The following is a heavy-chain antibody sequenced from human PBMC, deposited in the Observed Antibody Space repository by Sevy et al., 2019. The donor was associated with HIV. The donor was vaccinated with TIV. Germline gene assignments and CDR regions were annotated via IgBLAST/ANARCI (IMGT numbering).Heavy chain of an antibody. CDR1: GFTFSNAW. Sequence: GGSLRLSCAASGFTFSNAWMNWVRQAPGKGLEWVGRIRSKTDGGTTDYAAPVKGRFTISRDDSKNTQYLQMNSLETEDTAVYYCTTIRSHYSDSSGYYRAFDDWGQGTLVTVSS. V-gene: IGHV3-15*07. D-gene: IGHD3-22*01. J-gene: IGHJ4*02. CDR2: IRSKTDGGTT. CDR3: TTIRSHYSDSSGYYRAFDD.